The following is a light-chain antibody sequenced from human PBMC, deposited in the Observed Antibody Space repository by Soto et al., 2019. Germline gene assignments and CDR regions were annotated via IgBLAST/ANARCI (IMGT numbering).Light chain of an antibody. Sequence: DIXXTQSPSTLSASVGDRVTITCRASQSISSWLAWYQHKPGKSPKLQIYDASSLESGVPSRFSGSGSGTELTLTISSLQPDDFATYYCQQYNSYPFTFGPGTKVDIK. J-gene: IGKJ3*01. V-gene: IGKV1-5*01. CDR3: QQYNSYPFT. CDR2: DAS. CDR1: QSISSW.